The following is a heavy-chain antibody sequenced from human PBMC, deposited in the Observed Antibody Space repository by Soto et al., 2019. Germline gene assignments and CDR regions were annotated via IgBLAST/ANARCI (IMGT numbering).Heavy chain of an antibody. Sequence: ETLSLTCTVSVGSGSSGGSYWSWILQPPGKVLEWIGYIFYSGSTNYNPSLRSRVTISVDTSRNQFSLNLISVTAADTAVYYCARVSRGSNYYYGMDVWGQGTTVTVS. CDR1: VGSGSSGGSY. CDR3: ARVSRGSNYYYGMDV. V-gene: IGHV4-61*08. CDR2: IFYSGST. D-gene: IGHD3-10*01. J-gene: IGHJ6*02.